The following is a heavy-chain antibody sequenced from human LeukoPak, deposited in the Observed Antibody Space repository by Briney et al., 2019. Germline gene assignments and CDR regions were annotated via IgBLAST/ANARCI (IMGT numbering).Heavy chain of an antibody. CDR1: GFTFSNYD. J-gene: IGHJ3*02. Sequence: PGRSLRLSCAASGFTFSNYDMHWVRQAPGKGLEWVGVIWYDGSNKYYADSVKCRFTISRDNSKNTLSLQMNSLRAEDTAVYYCVREQYGDDDALDIWGQGTMVTVSS. CDR3: VREQYGDDDALDI. D-gene: IGHD4-17*01. V-gene: IGHV3-33*08. CDR2: IWYDGSNK.